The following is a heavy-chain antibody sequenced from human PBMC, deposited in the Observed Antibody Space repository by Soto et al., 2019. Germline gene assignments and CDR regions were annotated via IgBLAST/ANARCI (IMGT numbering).Heavy chain of an antibody. D-gene: IGHD6-6*01. J-gene: IGHJ3*02. CDR2: IIPIFGTA. V-gene: IGHV1-69*06. CDR3: ARARVAALRPDAFDI. CDR1: GGTFSSYA. Sequence: SVKVSRKDSGGTFSSYAISWVRQAPGQWLEWLGGIIPIFGTANYAQKLQGRVTITADKSTSTAYMVLSSLRSEDTAVYCYARARVAALRPDAFDIWGQGTMVTVSS.